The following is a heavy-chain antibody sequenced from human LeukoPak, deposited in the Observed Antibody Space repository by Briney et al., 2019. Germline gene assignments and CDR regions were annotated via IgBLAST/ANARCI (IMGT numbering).Heavy chain of an antibody. CDR3: ARGVEVAAISLGDYFDY. V-gene: IGHV3-48*04. CDR2: ISSSSSTI. D-gene: IGHD2-15*01. Sequence: GGSLGLSCAASGFTFSSYSMNWVRQAPGKGLEWVSYISSSSSTIYYADSVKGRFTTSRDNAKNSLYLQMNSLRAEDTAVYYCARGVEVAAISLGDYFDYWGQGTLVTVSS. J-gene: IGHJ4*02. CDR1: GFTFSSYS.